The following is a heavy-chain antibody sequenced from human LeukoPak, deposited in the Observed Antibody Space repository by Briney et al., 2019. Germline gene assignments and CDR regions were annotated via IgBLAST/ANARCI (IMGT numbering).Heavy chain of an antibody. CDR2: ISSSSSYI. D-gene: IGHD3-10*01. J-gene: IGHJ4*02. V-gene: IGHV3-21*01. CDR3: ARDYGSGSYPPGY. Sequence: GGSLRLSCAASGFTFSSYSMNWVRQAPGKGPEWVSSISSSSSYIYYADSVKGRFTISRDNAKNSLYLQMNSLRAEDTAVYYCARDYGSGSYPPGYWGQGTLVTVSS. CDR1: GFTFSSYS.